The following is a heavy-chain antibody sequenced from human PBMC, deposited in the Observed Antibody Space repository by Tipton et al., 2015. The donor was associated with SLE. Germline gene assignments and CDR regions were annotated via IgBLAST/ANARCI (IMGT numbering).Heavy chain of an antibody. J-gene: IGHJ4*02. CDR2: IFYTGST. D-gene: IGHD5-12*01. Sequence: LRLSCTVSDDSIRSTNYYWGWIRQPPGKGLEWIGSIFYTGSTYYNPSLKSPVSFSIDTSKHQFSLKLNSVTASDTAVYYCARRHYSGPFDSWCQGTLVTVSS. V-gene: IGHV4-39*07. CDR3: ARRHYSGPFDS. CDR1: DDSIRSTNYY.